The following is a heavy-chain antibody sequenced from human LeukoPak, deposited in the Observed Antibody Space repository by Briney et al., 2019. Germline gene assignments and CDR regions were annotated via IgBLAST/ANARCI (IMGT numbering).Heavy chain of an antibody. D-gene: IGHD3-22*01. V-gene: IGHV3-21*01. CDR3: AGEYYYDSSGPDAFDI. J-gene: IGHJ3*02. CDR1: GFTFSSYS. Sequence: GGSLRLSCAASGFTFSSYSINWVRQAPGKGLEWVSSISSISSYIYYADSVKGRFTISRDNDKNSLYLQMNSLRAEDTAVYYCAGEYYYDSSGPDAFDIWGQGTMVTVSS. CDR2: ISSISSYI.